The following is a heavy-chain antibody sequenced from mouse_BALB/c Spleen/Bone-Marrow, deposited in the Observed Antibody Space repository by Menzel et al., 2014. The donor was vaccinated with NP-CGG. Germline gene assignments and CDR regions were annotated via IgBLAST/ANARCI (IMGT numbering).Heavy chain of an antibody. J-gene: IGHJ4*01. V-gene: IGHV2-6-7*01. CDR1: GFSLTGYG. Sequence: QVQLKESGPGLVAPSQSLSITCTVSGFSLTGYGVNWVRQPPGKGLEWLGMIWGDGSTDYNSALKSRLSISKDKSKSQVFLKMNSRQTDDTARYYCARGEDYDDYYAMDYWGQGTSVTVSS. D-gene: IGHD2-4*01. CDR3: ARGEDYDDYYAMDY. CDR2: IWGDGST.